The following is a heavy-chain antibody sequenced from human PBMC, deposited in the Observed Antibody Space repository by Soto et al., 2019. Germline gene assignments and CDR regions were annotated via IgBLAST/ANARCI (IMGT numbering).Heavy chain of an antibody. CDR3: ATTTVTIDDAFDI. CDR1: GFTFSDHY. CDR2: TRNKANSYTT. Sequence: GGSLRLSCAASGFTFSDHYMDWVRQAPGKGLEWVGRTRNKANSYTTEYAASVKGRFTISRDDSKNSLYLQMNSLKTEDTAVYYCATTTVTIDDAFDIWGQGTMVTVSS. D-gene: IGHD4-17*01. J-gene: IGHJ3*02. V-gene: IGHV3-72*01.